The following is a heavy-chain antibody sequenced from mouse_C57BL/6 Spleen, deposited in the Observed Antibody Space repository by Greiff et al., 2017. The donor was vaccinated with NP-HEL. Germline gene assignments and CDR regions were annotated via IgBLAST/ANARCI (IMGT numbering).Heavy chain of an antibody. CDR3: AREERWLRPYYFDY. CDR2: INPSTGGT. Sequence: EVQLQQSGPELVKPGASVKISCKASGYSFTGYYMNWVKQSPEKSLEWIGEINPSTGGTTYNQKFKGKATLTADTSSSTAYMQLSSLTSEDSAVYFCAREERWLRPYYFDYWGQGTTLTVSS. V-gene: IGHV1-42*01. CDR1: GYSFTGYY. J-gene: IGHJ2*01. D-gene: IGHD2-2*01.